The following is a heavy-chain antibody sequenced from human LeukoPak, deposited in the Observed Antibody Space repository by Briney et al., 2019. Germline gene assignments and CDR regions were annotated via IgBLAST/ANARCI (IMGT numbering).Heavy chain of an antibody. D-gene: IGHD3-22*01. CDR2: MSPNSGNT. V-gene: IGHV1-8*01. CDR1: GYAFTSYD. Sequence: ASVKVSCKASGYAFTSYDINWVRQATGQGLEWMGWMSPNSGNTGYAQKFQGRVTMTRNTSISTAYMELSSLRSEGTAVYYCARGFPVHYYDSSGYPPNFDYWGQGTLVTVSS. J-gene: IGHJ4*02. CDR3: ARGFPVHYYDSSGYPPNFDY.